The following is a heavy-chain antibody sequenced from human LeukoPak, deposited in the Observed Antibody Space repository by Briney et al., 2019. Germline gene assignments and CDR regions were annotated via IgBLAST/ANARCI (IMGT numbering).Heavy chain of an antibody. CDR3: AKRRTSGWSRAALEY. CDR1: GFTFINYA. J-gene: IGHJ4*02. CDR2: TSGSGATT. D-gene: IGHD6-19*01. V-gene: IGHV3-23*01. Sequence: GGSLRLSCAASGFTFINYAMTWVRLTPGKGLEWVADTSGSGATTFYADSVKGRFTISRDNSKNTLFLQTNSLRPEDTAVYYCAKRRTSGWSRAALEYWGQGTLVTVSS.